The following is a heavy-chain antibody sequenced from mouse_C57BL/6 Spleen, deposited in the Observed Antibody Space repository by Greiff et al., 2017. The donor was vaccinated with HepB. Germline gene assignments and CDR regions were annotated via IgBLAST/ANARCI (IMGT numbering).Heavy chain of an antibody. D-gene: IGHD2-3*01. V-gene: IGHV1-62-3*01. J-gene: IGHJ2*01. Sequence: VQLQQPGAELVKPGASVKLSCKASGYTFTSYWMHWVKQRPGRGLEWIGRIDPNSGGTKYNEKFKSKATLTADKSSSTAYMELRSLTSEDSAVYFCARSGDGYYGFDYWGQGTTLTVSS. CDR3: ARSGDGYYGFDY. CDR2: IDPNSGGT. CDR1: GYTFTSYW.